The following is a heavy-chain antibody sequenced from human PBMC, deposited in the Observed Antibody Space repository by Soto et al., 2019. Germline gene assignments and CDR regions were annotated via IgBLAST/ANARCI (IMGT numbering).Heavy chain of an antibody. Sequence: QVQLVQSGAEVKKPGSSVKVSCKASGGTFSSYTISWVRQAPGQGLEWMGRIIPILGIANYAQRFQGRVTITAEKSRSTAYRELSSRRAEDRAVYYCARGGDYIWGSTGPRAFDIGGQGTMVTVSS. CDR2: IIPILGIA. V-gene: IGHV1-69*02. CDR1: GGTFSSYT. D-gene: IGHD3-16*01. CDR3: ARGGDYIWGSTGPRAFDI. J-gene: IGHJ3*02.